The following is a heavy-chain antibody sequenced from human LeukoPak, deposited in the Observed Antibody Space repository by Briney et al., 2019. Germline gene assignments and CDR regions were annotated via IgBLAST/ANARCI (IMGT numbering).Heavy chain of an antibody. V-gene: IGHV4-39*07. CDR1: VGSISSSTYY. J-gene: IGHJ4*02. CDR2: IYYSGST. Sequence: SETLSLTCTVSVGSISSSTYYWGWIRQPPGKGLEWIGSIYYSGSTYYSPSLKSRVTISVDTSKNQFSLKLSSVTAADTAVYYCARDQYSSSWYQYYFDYWGQGTLVTVSS. CDR3: ARDQYSSSWYQYYFDY. D-gene: IGHD6-13*01.